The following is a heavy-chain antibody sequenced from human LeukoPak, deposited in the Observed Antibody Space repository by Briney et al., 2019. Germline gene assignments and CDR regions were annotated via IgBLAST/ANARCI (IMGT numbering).Heavy chain of an antibody. J-gene: IGHJ4*02. CDR1: GYTFTSYG. V-gene: IGHV1-18*01. CDR3: ARKRLEWLSRYYFDY. CDR2: ISAYNGNT. D-gene: IGHD3-3*01. Sequence: ASVKVSCKASGYTFTSYGISWVRQAPGQGLEWMGWISAYNGNTNYAQKLQGRVTMTTDTSTSTAYMELRSLRSDDTAVYYCARKRLEWLSRYYFDYWGQGTLVTVSS.